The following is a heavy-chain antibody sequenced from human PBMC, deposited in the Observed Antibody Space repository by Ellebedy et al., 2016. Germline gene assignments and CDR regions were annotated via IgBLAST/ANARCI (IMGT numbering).Heavy chain of an antibody. CDR3: ARSVRGVIITWQYYFDY. D-gene: IGHD3-10*01. Sequence: ASVKVSXXASGYTFTGYYIHWVRQAPGQGLEWMGWINPNSGGTNYAQKFQGRVTITADESTSTAYMELSSLRSEDTAVYYCARSVRGVIITWQYYFDYWGQGTLVTVSS. CDR2: INPNSGGT. V-gene: IGHV1-2*02. CDR1: GYTFTGYY. J-gene: IGHJ4*02.